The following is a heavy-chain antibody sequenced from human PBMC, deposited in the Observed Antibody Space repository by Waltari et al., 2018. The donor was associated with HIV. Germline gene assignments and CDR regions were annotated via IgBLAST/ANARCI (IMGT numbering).Heavy chain of an antibody. CDR3: ARGGKVVAATPEPYGMDV. Sequence: QVQLVQSGAEVKKPGASVKVSCKASGYTFTGYYMHWVRQAPGQGLEWMGWINPNSGGTNYAQKFQGWVTMTRDTSISTAYMELSRLRSDDTAVYYCARGGKVVAATPEPYGMDVWGQGTTVTVSS. V-gene: IGHV1-2*04. D-gene: IGHD2-15*01. J-gene: IGHJ6*02. CDR2: INPNSGGT. CDR1: GYTFTGYY.